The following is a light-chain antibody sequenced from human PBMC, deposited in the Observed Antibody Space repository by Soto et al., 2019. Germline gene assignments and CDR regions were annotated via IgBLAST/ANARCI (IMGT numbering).Light chain of an antibody. V-gene: IGKV1-39*01. J-gene: IGKJ4*01. CDR2: AAS. CDR1: QSISSY. Sequence: SQMTQSPSSLSASVGDRVTITCRASQSISSYLNWYQQKPGKAPKLLIYAASSLQSGVPSRFSGSGSGTDFTLTISSLQPEDFATYYCQQSYSTRLTFGGGTKVDIK. CDR3: QQSYSTRLT.